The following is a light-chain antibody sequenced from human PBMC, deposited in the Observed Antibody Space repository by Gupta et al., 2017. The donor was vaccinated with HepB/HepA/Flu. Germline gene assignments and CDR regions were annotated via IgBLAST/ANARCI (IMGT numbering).Light chain of an antibody. CDR2: GNS. V-gene: IGLV1-40*01. CDR1: SSNIGAGYD. J-gene: IGLJ2*01. Sequence: GAPGQRVTISCTGSSSNIGAGYDVHWYQQLPGTAPKLLIYGNSNRPSGVPDRFSGSKSGTSASLAITGLQAEDEADYYCQSYDSSLSGVVCGGGTKLTVL. CDR3: QSYDSSLSGVV.